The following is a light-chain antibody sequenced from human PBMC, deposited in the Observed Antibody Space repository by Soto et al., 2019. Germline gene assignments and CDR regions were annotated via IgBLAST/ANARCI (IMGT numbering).Light chain of an antibody. V-gene: IGLV4-69*01. CDR2: VNSDGTH. CDR3: QTWVTGTQSYF. Sequence: QSVLTQSPSASASLGASVKLTCTLTSEHSTYAIAWHQQQPEKGPRYLMKVNSDGTHRKGDGIPDRFSGSSSGAERYLTISSLQSDDEADYYCQTWVTGTQSYFFGTGTKLTVL. J-gene: IGLJ1*01. CDR1: SEHSTYA.